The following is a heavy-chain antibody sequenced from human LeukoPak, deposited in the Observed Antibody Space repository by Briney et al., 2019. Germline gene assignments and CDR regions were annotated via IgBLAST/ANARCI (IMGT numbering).Heavy chain of an antibody. CDR2: IYYRGST. D-gene: IGHD2-15*01. J-gene: IGHJ3*02. Sequence: SETLSLTCTVSGGSISSYYWSWIRQPPGKGLEWVGYIYYRGSTNYNPSLKSRVTISVDTSKNQFSLKLSSVTAADTAVYYCAREYCSGGSCVFDAFDIWGQGTMVTVSS. CDR1: GGSISSYY. CDR3: AREYCSGGSCVFDAFDI. V-gene: IGHV4-59*01.